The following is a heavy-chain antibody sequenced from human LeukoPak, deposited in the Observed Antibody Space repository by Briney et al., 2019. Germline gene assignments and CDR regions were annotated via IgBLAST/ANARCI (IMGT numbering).Heavy chain of an antibody. CDR1: GFTFSSYE. Sequence: PGGSLRLSCAASGFTFSSYEMNWVRQAPEKGLEWVSYISSSGSTIYYADSVKGRFTISRDNAKNSLYLQMNSLRAEDTAVYYCARDPFADYGSGSYYKSHWGQGTLVTVSS. V-gene: IGHV3-48*03. J-gene: IGHJ4*02. CDR2: ISSSGSTI. D-gene: IGHD3-10*01. CDR3: ARDPFADYGSGSYYKSH.